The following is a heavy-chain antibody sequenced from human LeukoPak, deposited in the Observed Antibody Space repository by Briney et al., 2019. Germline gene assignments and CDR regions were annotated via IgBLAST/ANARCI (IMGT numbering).Heavy chain of an antibody. CDR3: ASGMGFGDLFFDY. CDR2: IYYSGST. D-gene: IGHD3-10*01. Sequence: SETLSLTCTVSGGSISSSSYYWSWIRQPPGKGLEWIGYIYYSGSTNYNPSLKSRVTISVDTSKNQFSLKLSSVTAADTAVYYCASGMGFGDLFFDYWGQGTLVTVSS. CDR1: GGSISSSSYY. V-gene: IGHV4-61*05. J-gene: IGHJ4*02.